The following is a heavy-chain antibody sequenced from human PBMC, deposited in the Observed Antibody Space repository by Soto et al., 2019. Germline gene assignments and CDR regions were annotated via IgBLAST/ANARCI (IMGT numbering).Heavy chain of an antibody. J-gene: IGHJ4*02. Sequence: EVLLVESGGGLGQPGGSLKLSCEASGFVFKDSSIHWVRQASGKGLEWVGGIRDRAYNYATAYAASVKGRFNIARDDSNNKAYLQMDSLKTEDTAIYYCTRLISAAQDYWGQGTLVTVSS. D-gene: IGHD3-10*01. V-gene: IGHV3-73*01. CDR3: TRLISAAQDY. CDR2: IRDRAYNYAT. CDR1: GFVFKDSS.